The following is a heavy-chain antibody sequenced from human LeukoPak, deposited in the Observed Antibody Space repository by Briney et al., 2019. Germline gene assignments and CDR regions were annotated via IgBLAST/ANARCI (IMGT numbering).Heavy chain of an antibody. V-gene: IGHV4-39*01. CDR3: ARGDYGGTLFSY. CDR1: GGSISSNSYY. J-gene: IGHJ4*02. Sequence: SETLSLTCTVSGGSISSNSYYWRWIRQPPGKGLEWIGSIYYSGNSYYNPSLKSRVTISVDTSKNQFSLKLSSVTAADTAVYYCARGDYGGTLFSYWGQGTLVTVSS. CDR2: IYYSGNS. D-gene: IGHD4-23*01.